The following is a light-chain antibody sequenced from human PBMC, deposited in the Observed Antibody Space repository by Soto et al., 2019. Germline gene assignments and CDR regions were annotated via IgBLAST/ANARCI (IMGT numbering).Light chain of an antibody. J-gene: IGKJ4*01. CDR2: DAS. CDR3: QQRRDWLS. CDR1: QSVSSY. Sequence: EIVLKQSPATLSLSPGNRATLSCRASQSVSSYLAWYQQKPGQPPRLLIYDASKRATGIPARFSGSGSGTDFTLTISSLEPEDFAVYFCQQRRDWLSFGGVTKVEIK. V-gene: IGKV3-11*01.